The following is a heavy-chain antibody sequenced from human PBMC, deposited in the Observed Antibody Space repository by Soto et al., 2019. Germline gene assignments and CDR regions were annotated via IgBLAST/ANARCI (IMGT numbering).Heavy chain of an antibody. Sequence: EVQLVESGGGLVKPGGSLRLSCAASGFTLSSYSMNWVRQAPGKGLERVSSISSSSSYIYYADSVKGRFTISRDNAKNSLYLQMNSLRAEATAVYYCARDIPISDQYCGGDCYSLLDAFDIWGQGTMVTVSS. D-gene: IGHD2-21*01. J-gene: IGHJ3*02. CDR2: ISSSSSYI. CDR1: GFTLSSYS. CDR3: ARDIPISDQYCGGDCYSLLDAFDI. V-gene: IGHV3-21*01.